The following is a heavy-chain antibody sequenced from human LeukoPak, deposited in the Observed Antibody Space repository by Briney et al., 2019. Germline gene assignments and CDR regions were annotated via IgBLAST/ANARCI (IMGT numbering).Heavy chain of an antibody. CDR1: GGSINSGDYY. J-gene: IGHJ4*02. CDR2: IYYSGST. CDR3: ARDGSPAGATSYFDY. Sequence: SETLSLTCTVSGGSINSGDYYWGWIRQPPGKGLEWIGYIYYSGSTYYNPSLKSRVTISVDTSKNQFSLKLSSVTAADTAVYYCARDGSPAGATSYFDYWGQGTLVTVSS. V-gene: IGHV4-30-4*08. D-gene: IGHD1-26*01.